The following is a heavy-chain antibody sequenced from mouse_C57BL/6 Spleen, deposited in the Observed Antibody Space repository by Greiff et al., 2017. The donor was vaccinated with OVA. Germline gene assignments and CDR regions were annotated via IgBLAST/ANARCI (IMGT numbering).Heavy chain of an antibody. CDR3: ARDGEGFDY. V-gene: IGHV5-4*01. CDR2: ISDGGSYT. Sequence: DVQLQESGGGLVKPGGSLKLSCAASGFTFSSYSMSWVRQTPEKRLEWVATISDGGSYTYYPDNVKGRFTISRDNAKNNLNLQMSHLKSEDTAMYYCARDGEGFDYWGQGTTLTVSS. J-gene: IGHJ2*01. CDR1: GFTFSSYS.